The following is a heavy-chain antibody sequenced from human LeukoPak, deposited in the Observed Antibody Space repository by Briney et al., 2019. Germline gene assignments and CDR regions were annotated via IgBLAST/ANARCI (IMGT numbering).Heavy chain of an antibody. CDR3: AKDRVAYCGGDCYYDF. J-gene: IGHJ4*02. CDR1: GFTFSSYS. V-gene: IGHV3-21*01. CDR2: ICSSSTYI. D-gene: IGHD2-21*02. Sequence: GGSLRLSCAASGFTFSSYSMNWVRQAPGKGLEWVSYICSSSTYIYYADSVKGRFTISRDNAKNSLYLQMNSLRADDTAVYYCAKDRVAYCGGDCYYDFWGQGTLVTVSS.